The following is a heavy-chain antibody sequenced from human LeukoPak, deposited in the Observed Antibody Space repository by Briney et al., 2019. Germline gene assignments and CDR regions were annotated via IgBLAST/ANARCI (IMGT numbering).Heavy chain of an antibody. CDR3: AKDLGDYYESSGYFDY. J-gene: IGHJ4*02. CDR2: ISGSGGSK. D-gene: IGHD3-22*01. V-gene: IGHV3-23*01. CDR1: GFTFSSYA. Sequence: PGGSLRLSCAASGFTFSSYAMSWVRQAPGKGLEWVSAISGSGGSKYYADSVKGRFTISRDNSKNTLYLQMNSLRAEDTAVYYCAKDLGDYYESSGYFDYWGQGTLVTVSS.